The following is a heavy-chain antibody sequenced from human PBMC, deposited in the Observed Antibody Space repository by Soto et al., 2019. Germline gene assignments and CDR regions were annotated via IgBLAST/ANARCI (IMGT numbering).Heavy chain of an antibody. J-gene: IGHJ3*02. Sequence: EVQLLESGGGLVQPGGSLRLSCAASGFTFSTYAMTWVRQAPGKGLEWVSSITNSGSNTYHADSVKRRFTISRDNSKNTLFLQQTSLRAEDTARHYYAKHLTATLTGASFDTWVQGPMFTVS. CDR1: GFTFSTYA. V-gene: IGHV3-23*01. CDR3: AKHLTATLTGASFDT. CDR2: ITNSGSNT. D-gene: IGHD3-16*01.